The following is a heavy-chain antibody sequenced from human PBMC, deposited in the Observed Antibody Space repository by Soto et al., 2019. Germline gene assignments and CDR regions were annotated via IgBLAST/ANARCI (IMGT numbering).Heavy chain of an antibody. Sequence: SETLSLTCAVYGGSFSGYYWSWIRQPPGKGLEWIGEINHSGSTNYNPSLKSRVTISVDTSKNQFSLKLSSVTAADTAVYYCAMLGDRYYYYGMDVWGQGTTVTRLL. CDR3: AMLGDRYYYYGMDV. J-gene: IGHJ6*02. D-gene: IGHD2-8*01. CDR2: INHSGST. V-gene: IGHV4-34*01. CDR1: GGSFSGYY.